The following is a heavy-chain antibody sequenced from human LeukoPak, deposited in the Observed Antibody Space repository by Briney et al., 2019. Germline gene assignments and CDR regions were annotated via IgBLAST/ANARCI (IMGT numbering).Heavy chain of an antibody. CDR3: ARVRTAVAGTHDFDY. CDR1: GGSISSGDYY. J-gene: IGHJ4*02. V-gene: IGHV4-30-4*08. Sequence: SQTLSLTCTVSGGSISSGDYYWSWIRQPPGKGLEWIGYIYYSGSTYYNPSLKRRVTISVDTSKNQFSLKLSSVTAADTAVYYCARVRTAVAGTHDFDYWGQGTLVTVSS. CDR2: IYYSGST. D-gene: IGHD6-19*01.